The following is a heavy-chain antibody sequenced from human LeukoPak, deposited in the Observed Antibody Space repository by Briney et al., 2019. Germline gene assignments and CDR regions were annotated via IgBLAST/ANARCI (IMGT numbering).Heavy chain of an antibody. Sequence: SETLSLTCAVYGGSFSGYYWSWIRQPPGKGLEWIGEINHSGSTNYNPSLKSRVTISVDTSKNQFSLKLGSVAAADTAVYYCAIGVGGSLFDYWGQGTLVTVSS. CDR1: GGSFSGYY. V-gene: IGHV4-34*01. J-gene: IGHJ4*02. CDR3: AIGVGGSLFDY. D-gene: IGHD3-16*01. CDR2: INHSGST.